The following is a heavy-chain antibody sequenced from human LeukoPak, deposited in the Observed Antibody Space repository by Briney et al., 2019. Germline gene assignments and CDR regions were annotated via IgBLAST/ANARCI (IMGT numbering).Heavy chain of an antibody. CDR3: ASHGEGYCSSTSCYTGDY. D-gene: IGHD2-2*02. Sequence: SETLSLTCTVSGGSISSSSYYWGWIRQPPGQGLEGIGRIYYSGSTYYNPSLKSRVTRSVDTSKNQFSLKLSSVAAADTAVYYCASHGEGYCSSTSCYTGDYWGQGTLVTVAS. CDR1: GGSISSSSYY. J-gene: IGHJ4*02. V-gene: IGHV4-39*07. CDR2: IYYSGST.